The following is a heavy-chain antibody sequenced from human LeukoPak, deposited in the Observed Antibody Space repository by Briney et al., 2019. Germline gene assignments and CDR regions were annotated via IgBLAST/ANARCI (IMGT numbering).Heavy chain of an antibody. V-gene: IGHV3-48*03. CDR2: ISTSGSVI. CDR1: GFTFSSYG. D-gene: IGHD4-17*01. Sequence: QTGGSLRLSCVISGFTFSSYGMNWVRQAPGKGLEWISSISTSGSVIYYADSVKGRFTISRDNGKNSLYLQMKSLRAEDTAIYYCARDGTVTYWGQGTLVTVSS. J-gene: IGHJ4*02. CDR3: ARDGTVTY.